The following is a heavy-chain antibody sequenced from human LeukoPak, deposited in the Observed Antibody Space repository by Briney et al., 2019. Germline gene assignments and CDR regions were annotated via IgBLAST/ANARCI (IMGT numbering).Heavy chain of an antibody. CDR1: GGTFSSYA. CDR2: IIPIFGTA. CDR3: ARDLLTVTPGTLNYYYYMDV. J-gene: IGHJ6*03. Sequence: ASVKVSCKASGGTFSSYAISWVRQAPGQGLEWMGGIIPIFGTANCAQKFQGRVTITADESTSTAYMELSSLRSEDTAVYYCARDLLTVTPGTLNYYYYMDVWGKGTTVTVSS. D-gene: IGHD4-11*01. V-gene: IGHV1-69*13.